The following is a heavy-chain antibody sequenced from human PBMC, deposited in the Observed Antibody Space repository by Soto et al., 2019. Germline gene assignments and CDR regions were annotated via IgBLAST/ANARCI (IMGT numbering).Heavy chain of an antibody. CDR3: TTGPHSNGEYHFDH. Sequence: EVQLLESGGGLAQPGGSLRLSCAASGFTFSDYYMTWVRQSPEKGLEWVSAIGGSGTKTYYADSVKGRFTISRDNSKNTLYLEMNSLRADDSALYYCTTGPHSNGEYHFDHWGQGTPVTVSS. CDR2: IGGSGTKT. J-gene: IGHJ4*02. CDR1: GFTFSDYY. D-gene: IGHD3-22*01. V-gene: IGHV3-23*01.